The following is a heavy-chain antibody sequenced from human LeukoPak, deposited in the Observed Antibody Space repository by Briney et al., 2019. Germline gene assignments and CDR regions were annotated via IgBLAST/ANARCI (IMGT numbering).Heavy chain of an antibody. V-gene: IGHV3-21*01. D-gene: IGHD6-19*01. CDR2: ISSSSSYI. CDR3: ARGLIAVAGTGAGG. Sequence: PGGSLRLSCAASGFTFSSYSMNWVRQAPGKGLEWVSSISSSSSYIYYADSVKGRFTISRDNAKNSLYLQMNSLRAEDTAVYYCARGLIAVAGTGAGGWGQGTLVTVSS. J-gene: IGHJ4*02. CDR1: GFTFSSYS.